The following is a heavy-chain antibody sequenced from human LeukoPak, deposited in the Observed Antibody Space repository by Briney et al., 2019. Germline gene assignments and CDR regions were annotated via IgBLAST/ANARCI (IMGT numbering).Heavy chain of an antibody. Sequence: GGSLRLSCAASGFTVSSNYMSWVRQAPGKGLEWVSVIYSGGSTYYADSVKGRFTISRDNSKNTLYLQMNSLRAEDTAVYYCARGYYYGSGSYAFDIWGQGTMVTVSS. CDR3: ARGYYYGSGSYAFDI. V-gene: IGHV3-66*01. CDR1: GFTVSSNY. D-gene: IGHD3-10*01. CDR2: IYSGGST. J-gene: IGHJ3*02.